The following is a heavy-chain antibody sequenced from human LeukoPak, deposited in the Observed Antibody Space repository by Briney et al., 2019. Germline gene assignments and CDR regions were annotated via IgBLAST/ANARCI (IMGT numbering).Heavy chain of an antibody. J-gene: IGHJ4*02. CDR3: ARHIVVVPAAIRVRGLYYFDY. Sequence: SQTLSLTCTVSGGSISSGGYYWSWVRQHPEKGLEWIGYIYYSGTAYYNPSLKSRVTISVDTSKNQFSLKLSSVTAADTAVYYCARHIVVVPAAIRVRGLYYFDYWGQGTLVTVSS. D-gene: IGHD2-2*01. CDR1: GGSISSGGYY. CDR2: IYYSGTA. V-gene: IGHV4-31*03.